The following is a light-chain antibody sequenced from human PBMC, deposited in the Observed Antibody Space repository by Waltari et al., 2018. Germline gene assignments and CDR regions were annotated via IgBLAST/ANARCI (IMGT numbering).Light chain of an antibody. V-gene: IGKV1-5*03. CDR2: KAS. CDR1: QSVNRW. J-gene: IGKJ1*01. CDR3: QQYEAFPVT. Sequence: DIQMTPSPSTLSASVGDRVTITCRASQSVNRWLAWYQQQPGKAPKLLISKASALQNGVAPRFSGGGSGTEFTLTISSLQPDDSSTYYCQQYEAFPVTFGHGTKVEIK.